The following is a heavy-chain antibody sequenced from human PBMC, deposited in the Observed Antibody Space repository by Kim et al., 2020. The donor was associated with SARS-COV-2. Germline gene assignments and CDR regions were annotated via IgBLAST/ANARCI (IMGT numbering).Heavy chain of an antibody. V-gene: IGHV1-2*06. Sequence: ASVKVSCKASGYTFTGYYMHWVRQAPGQGLEWMGRINPNSGGTNYAQKFQGRVTMTRDTSISTAYMELSRLRSDDTAVYYCASIHDSSGYPLSYFDYWGQGTLVTVSS. D-gene: IGHD3-22*01. J-gene: IGHJ4*02. CDR3: ASIHDSSGYPLSYFDY. CDR1: GYTFTGYY. CDR2: INPNSGGT.